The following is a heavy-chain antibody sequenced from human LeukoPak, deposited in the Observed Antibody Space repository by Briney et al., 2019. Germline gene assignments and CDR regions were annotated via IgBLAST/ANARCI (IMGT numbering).Heavy chain of an antibody. J-gene: IGHJ4*02. D-gene: IGHD3-10*01. CDR2: INHSGST. CDR3: ARVRVYGSGLDY. CDR1: GGSFSGYY. Sequence: SETLSLTCAVYGGSFSGYYWSWIRQPPGKGLEWIGEINHSGSTNHNPSLKSRVTISVDTSKNQFSLKLSSVTAADTAVYYCARVRVYGSGLDYWGQGTLVTVSS. V-gene: IGHV4-34*01.